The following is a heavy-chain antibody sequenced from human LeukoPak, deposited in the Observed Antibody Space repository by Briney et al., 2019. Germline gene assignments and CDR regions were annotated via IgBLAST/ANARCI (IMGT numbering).Heavy chain of an antibody. J-gene: IGHJ4*02. CDR2: ISSSGSTI. D-gene: IGHD3-10*01. V-gene: IGHV3-11*04. Sequence: GGSLRLSCAASGFTFSDYYMSWIRQAPGKGLEWVSYISSSGSTIYYADSVKGRFTISRDNSKNTLYLQMNSLRAEDTAVYYCAKSSNYGSGSYYYWGQGTLVTVSS. CDR1: GFTFSDYY. CDR3: AKSSNYGSGSYYY.